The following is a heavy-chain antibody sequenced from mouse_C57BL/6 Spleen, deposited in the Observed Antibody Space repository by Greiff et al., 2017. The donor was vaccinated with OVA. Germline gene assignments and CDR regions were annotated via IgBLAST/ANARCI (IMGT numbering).Heavy chain of an antibody. CDR2: INPNYGTT. D-gene: IGHD1-1*01. CDR1: GYSFTDYN. J-gene: IGHJ4*01. V-gene: IGHV1-39*01. Sequence: EVKLMESGPELVKPGASVKISCKASGYSFTDYNMNWVKQSNGKSLEWIGVINPNYGTTSYNQKFKGKATLTVDQSSSTAYMQLNSLTSEDSAVYYCAKCYYGSSYDYYAMDYWGQGTSVTVSS. CDR3: AKCYYGSSYDYYAMDY.